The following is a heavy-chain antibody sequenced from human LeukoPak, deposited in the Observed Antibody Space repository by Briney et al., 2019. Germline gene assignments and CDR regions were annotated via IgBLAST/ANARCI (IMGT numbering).Heavy chain of an antibody. V-gene: IGHV1-2*02. Sequence: GASVKVSCKASGYTFTGYYIHWVRQAPGQGLEWMGWINPNSGGTTYAQKFQGRVTMTRDTSISTAYMDLSRLTSDDTAVYYCARNIRSYDFWCGPINWFDPWGQGTLVTVSS. CDR2: INPNSGGT. CDR3: ARNIRSYDFWCGPINWFDP. D-gene: IGHD3-3*01. CDR1: GYTFTGYY. J-gene: IGHJ5*02.